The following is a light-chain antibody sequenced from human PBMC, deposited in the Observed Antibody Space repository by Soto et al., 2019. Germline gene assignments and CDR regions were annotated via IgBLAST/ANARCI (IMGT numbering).Light chain of an antibody. Sequence: EIVLTQSPGTLSLSPGERATLSCRASQSIGSGYLAWYQQSPGQAPRLLVYGASSRATGIPDRFSDSGSGTDFTLTISRLEPEDFAVYYCQQYGSSPPATFGQGTKLEI. CDR2: GAS. V-gene: IGKV3-20*01. J-gene: IGKJ2*01. CDR1: QSIGSGY. CDR3: QQYGSSPPAT.